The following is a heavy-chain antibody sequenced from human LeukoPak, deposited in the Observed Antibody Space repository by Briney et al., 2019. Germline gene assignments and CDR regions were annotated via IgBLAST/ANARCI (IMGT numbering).Heavy chain of an antibody. V-gene: IGHV1-18*01. CDR2: ISAYNGNT. CDR3: ARAFSSTSRGWFDP. Sequence: ASVKVSCTASGYTFTSYGISWVRQAPGQGLEWMGWISAYNGNTSYAQKLQGRVTMTTDTSTSTAYMELRSLRSDDTAVYYCARAFSSTSRGWFDPWGQGTLVTVSS. J-gene: IGHJ5*02. CDR1: GYTFTSYG. D-gene: IGHD2-2*01.